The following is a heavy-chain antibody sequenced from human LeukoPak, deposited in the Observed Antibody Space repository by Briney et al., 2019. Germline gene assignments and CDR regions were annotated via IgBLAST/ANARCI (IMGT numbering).Heavy chain of an antibody. CDR2: IYYSGST. V-gene: IGHV4-31*03. CDR3: ARLGKEVTYRAYYLDY. Sequence: PSETLSLTCTVSGGSISSGGYYWSWIRQHPGKGLEWIGYIYYSGSTYYNPSLKSRVTISVDTSKNQFSLKLSSVTAADTAVYYCARLGKEVTYRAYYLDYWGQGTLVTVSS. J-gene: IGHJ4*02. CDR1: GGSISSGGYY. D-gene: IGHD7-27*01.